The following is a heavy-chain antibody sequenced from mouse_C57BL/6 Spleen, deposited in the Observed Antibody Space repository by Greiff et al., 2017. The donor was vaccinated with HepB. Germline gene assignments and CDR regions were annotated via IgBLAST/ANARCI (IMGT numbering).Heavy chain of an antibody. V-gene: IGHV5-4*01. CDR1: GFTFSSYA. D-gene: IGHD4-1*01. J-gene: IGHJ1*03. Sequence: EVQRVESGGGLVKPGGSLKLSCAASGFTFSSYAMSWVRQTPEKRLEWVATISDGGSYTYYPDNVKGRFTISRDNAKNNLYLQMSHLKSEDTAMYYCARDPGTWYFDVWGTGTTVTVSS. CDR3: ARDPGTWYFDV. CDR2: ISDGGSYT.